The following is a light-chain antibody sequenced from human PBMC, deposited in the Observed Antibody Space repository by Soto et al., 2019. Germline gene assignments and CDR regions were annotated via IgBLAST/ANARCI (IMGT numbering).Light chain of an antibody. J-gene: IGLJ2*01. CDR1: RSDVGGYNY. Sequence: QSALTQPPSASGSPGQSVTISCTGTRSDVGGYNYVSWYQQHPGKAPKLMIYEVTKRPSGVPNRFSGSKSGNTASLTVSGLQADDEADYYCSSYTSSSTLVFGGGTKLTVL. V-gene: IGLV2-8*01. CDR3: SSYTSSSTLV. CDR2: EVT.